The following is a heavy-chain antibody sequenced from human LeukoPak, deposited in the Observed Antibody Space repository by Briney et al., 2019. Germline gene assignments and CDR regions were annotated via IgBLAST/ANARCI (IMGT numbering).Heavy chain of an antibody. CDR3: ARPSYGGNSNFDY. D-gene: IGHD4-23*01. Sequence: GESLKISCKGSGYRYTSYWIAWVRQMPVKVLEWMGIIYPGDSDTRYSPSFQGQVTISADKSISTAYLQWGSLKASDTAMYYCARPSYGGNSNFDYWGQGTLVTVSS. CDR2: IYPGDSDT. CDR1: GYRYTSYW. V-gene: IGHV5-51*01. J-gene: IGHJ4*02.